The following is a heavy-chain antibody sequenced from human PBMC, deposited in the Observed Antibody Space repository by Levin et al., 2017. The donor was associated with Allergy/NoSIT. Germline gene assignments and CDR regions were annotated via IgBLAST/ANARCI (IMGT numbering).Heavy chain of an antibody. CDR3: ARGPLDGYYYDSSGYYHDAFDI. CDR2: INSDGSST. Sequence: GGSLRLSCAASGFTFSSYWMHWVRQAPGKGLVWVSRINSDGSSTSYADSVKGRFTISRDNAKNTLYLQMNSLRAEDTAVYYCARGPLDGYYYDSSGYYHDAFDIWGQGTMVTVSS. V-gene: IGHV3-74*01. D-gene: IGHD3-22*01. J-gene: IGHJ3*02. CDR1: GFTFSSYW.